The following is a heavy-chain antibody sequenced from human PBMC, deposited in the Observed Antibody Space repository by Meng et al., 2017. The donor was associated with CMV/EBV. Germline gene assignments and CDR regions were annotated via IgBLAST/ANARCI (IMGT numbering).Heavy chain of an antibody. J-gene: IGHJ6*02. D-gene: IGHD3-10*01. CDR3: ARVVYGSGSYWGRSTYYYYYGMDV. CDR1: GFTFSSYA. V-gene: IGHV3-30*04. Sequence: GESLKISCAASGFTFSSYAMHWGRQAPGKGLEWVAVISYDGSNKYYADSVKGRFTISRDNSKNTLYLQMNSLRAEDTAVYYGARVVYGSGSYWGRSTYYYYYGMDVWGQGTTVTVSS. CDR2: ISYDGSNK.